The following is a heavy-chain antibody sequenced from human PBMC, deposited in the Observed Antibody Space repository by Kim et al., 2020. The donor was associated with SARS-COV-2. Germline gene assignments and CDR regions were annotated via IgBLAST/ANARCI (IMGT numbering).Heavy chain of an antibody. Sequence: TNYAQRFRGRVTVTRDTSTCTLYMELTSLRSEDTAVYYCAREGESLKHFDYWGQGTLVTVSS. CDR3: AREGESLKHFDY. D-gene: IGHD3-16*01. V-gene: IGHV1-46*01. CDR2: T. J-gene: IGHJ4*02.